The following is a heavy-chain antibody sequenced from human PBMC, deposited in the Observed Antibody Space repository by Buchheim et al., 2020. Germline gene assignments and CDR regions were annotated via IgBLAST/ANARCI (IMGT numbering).Heavy chain of an antibody. J-gene: IGHJ4*02. D-gene: IGHD6-13*01. CDR3: AKDREKSGPEYSSSLDY. CDR1: GLTFSSYA. CDR2: ISGSGGST. V-gene: IGHV3-23*01. Sequence: EVQLLESGGGLVQPGGSLRLSCAASGLTFSSYAMSWVRQAPGKGLEWVSAISGSGGSTYYADSVTGRLTISSDNSKNTLYRQMNSLRAEDTAVYYCAKDREKSGPEYSSSLDYWGQGTL.